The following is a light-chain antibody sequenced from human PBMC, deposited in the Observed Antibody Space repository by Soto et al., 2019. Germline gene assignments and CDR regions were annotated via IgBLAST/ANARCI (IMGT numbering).Light chain of an antibody. V-gene: IGLV3-1*01. CDR2: QDS. CDR1: KLGDKY. Sequence: SYELTQPPSVSVSPGQTASITCSGDKLGDKYACWYQQKPGQSPVLVIYQDSKRPSGIPERFSGSNSGNTATLTISGTQAMDEADYYCQAWDSSTLFFGTGTKVTVL. J-gene: IGLJ1*01. CDR3: QAWDSSTLF.